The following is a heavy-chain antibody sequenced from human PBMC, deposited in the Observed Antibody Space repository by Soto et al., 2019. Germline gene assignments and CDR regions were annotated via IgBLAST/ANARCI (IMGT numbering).Heavy chain of an antibody. J-gene: IGHJ4*02. V-gene: IGHV1-18*01. D-gene: IGHD3-22*01. CDR2: ISAYNGNT. CDR3: ARDRLLYYDSSGFIDY. CDR1: GYTFTSYG. Sequence: ASVKVSCKASGYTFTSYGISWVREAPGQGLEWMGWISAYNGNTNYAQKLQGRVTMTTDTSTSTAYMELRSLRSDDTAVYYCARDRLLYYDSSGFIDYWGQGTLVTVSS.